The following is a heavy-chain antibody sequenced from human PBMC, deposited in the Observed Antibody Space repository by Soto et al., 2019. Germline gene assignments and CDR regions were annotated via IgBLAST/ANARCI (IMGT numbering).Heavy chain of an antibody. CDR3: ARGGMGYCSGGTCRFWYFDL. D-gene: IGHD2-15*01. Sequence: QVQLVQSGAEVKKPGASVKVSCKASGYTFTSYGISWVRQAPGQGLEWMGWISAYNGNTNYAQKFQGRVTMTTDTSTSTAYMELRSLGSDDTAVYYCARGGMGYCSGGTCRFWYFDLWGRGTLVTVSS. CDR1: GYTFTSYG. J-gene: IGHJ2*01. CDR2: ISAYNGNT. V-gene: IGHV1-18*01.